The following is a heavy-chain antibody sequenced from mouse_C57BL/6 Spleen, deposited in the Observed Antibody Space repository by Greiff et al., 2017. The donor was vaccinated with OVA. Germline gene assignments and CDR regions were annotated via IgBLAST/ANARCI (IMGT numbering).Heavy chain of an antibody. J-gene: IGHJ1*03. CDR2: IWRGGST. CDR1: GFSLTSYG. Sequence: VKLVESGPGLVQPSQSLSITCTVSGFSLTSYGVHWVRQSPGTGLEWLGVIWRGGSTDYNAAFMSRLSITKDTSKSQVFFKMNSLQADDTAIYYCAKNPGGYGQAFDVWGTGTTVTVSS. D-gene: IGHD2-10*02. CDR3: AKNPGGYGQAFDV. V-gene: IGHV2-5*01.